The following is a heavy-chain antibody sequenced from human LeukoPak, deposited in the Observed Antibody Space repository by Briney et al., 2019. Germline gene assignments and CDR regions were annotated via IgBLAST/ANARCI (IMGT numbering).Heavy chain of an antibody. Sequence: SETLSLTCTDSGYSISSGYYWGWIRQPPGKGLEWIGSIYHSGSTYYNPSLKSRVTISVDTSKNQFSLKLSSVTAADTAVYYCAGEMATIIRLDAFDIWGQGTMVTVSS. CDR3: AGEMATIIRLDAFDI. D-gene: IGHD5-24*01. J-gene: IGHJ3*02. V-gene: IGHV4-38-2*02. CDR2: IYHSGST. CDR1: GYSISSGYY.